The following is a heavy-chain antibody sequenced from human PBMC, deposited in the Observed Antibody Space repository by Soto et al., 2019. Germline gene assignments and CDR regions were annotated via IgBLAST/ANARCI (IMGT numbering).Heavy chain of an antibody. CDR1: GFTFTDCG. D-gene: IGHD3-16*01. Sequence: QVQLVESGGGVVQPGRSLRLSCAATGFTFTDCGMHWVRQAPGKGLEWVAVISDDESNKYYADSVKGRFTISRDTSKNTLYLQINSLRVEDTALYYCAKDTGLTVWYFGLWGRGTLVTVSS. V-gene: IGHV3-30*18. CDR2: ISDDESNK. CDR3: AKDTGLTVWYFGL. J-gene: IGHJ2*01.